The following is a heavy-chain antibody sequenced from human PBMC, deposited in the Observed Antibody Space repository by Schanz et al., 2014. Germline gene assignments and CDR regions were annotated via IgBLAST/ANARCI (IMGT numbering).Heavy chain of an antibody. CDR3: AKDFFIGVARGVIISHDAIDI. CDR2: ISDDGSNQ. CDR1: GFNFSSYG. J-gene: IGHJ3*02. D-gene: IGHD3-10*01. V-gene: IGHV3-30*18. Sequence: QVQLVESGGGVVQPGRSLKLSCAASGFNFSSYGMHWVRQAPGKGLEWVAVISDDGSNQYYPDSVKGRFTISRDNSNNTVFLQMNSLRAEDTAVYYCAKDFFIGVARGVIISHDAIDIWGQGTKVTVSS.